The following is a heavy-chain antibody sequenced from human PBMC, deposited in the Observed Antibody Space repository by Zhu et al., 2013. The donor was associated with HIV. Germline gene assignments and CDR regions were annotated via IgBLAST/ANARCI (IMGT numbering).Heavy chain of an antibody. Sequence: QVQLVQSGAEVKKPGASVKVSCKASGYTFTSYYMHWVRQAPGQGLEWMGIINPSGGSTSYAQKFQGRVTMTRDTSTSTVYMELSSLRSEDTAVYYCARYAFSSGWYIGVTGFDYWGQGTLVTVSS. CDR3: ARYAFSSGWYIGVTGFDY. V-gene: IGHV1-46*03. CDR2: INPSGGST. CDR1: GYTFTSYY. D-gene: IGHD6-19*01. J-gene: IGHJ4*02.